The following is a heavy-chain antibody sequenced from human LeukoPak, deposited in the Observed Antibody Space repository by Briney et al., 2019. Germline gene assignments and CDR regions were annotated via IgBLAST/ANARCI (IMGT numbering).Heavy chain of an antibody. Sequence: PGGSLRLSCAAAGFTFSVYYMTWIRQAPGKGLEWISYISGSGTNIYHADSVKGRFTVSRDNAKNSLFLQMNSLRVEDTAVYYCARIDSYGSCSDYWGQGTLVTVSS. CDR3: ARIDSYGSCSDY. CDR2: ISGSGTNI. V-gene: IGHV3-11*04. D-gene: IGHD5-18*01. CDR1: GFTFSVYY. J-gene: IGHJ4*02.